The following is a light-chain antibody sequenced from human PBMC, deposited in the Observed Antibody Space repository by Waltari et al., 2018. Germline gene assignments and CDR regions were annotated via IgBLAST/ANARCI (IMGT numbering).Light chain of an antibody. CDR1: QTLVDSDGHTY. J-gene: IGKJ1*01. Sequence: DVVMTQSPPSLPVTLGQPASISRRPSQTLVDSDGHTYLNWFHQRPGQSPRRLIYKVSYRDSGVPDRFSGSGSGTDFTLKISRVEAEDVGVYYCMQGTQWPWTFGQGTKVEIK. CDR3: MQGTQWPWT. CDR2: KVS. V-gene: IGKV2-30*01.